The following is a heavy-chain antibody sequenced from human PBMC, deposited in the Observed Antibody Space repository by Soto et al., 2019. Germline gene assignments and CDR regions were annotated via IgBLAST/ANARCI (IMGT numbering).Heavy chain of an antibody. CDR3: AHSEIAVRNFDY. D-gene: IGHD6-6*01. CDR2: IYWDDDK. V-gene: IGHV2-5*02. CDR1: GFSLSTSAVG. J-gene: IGHJ4*02. Sequence: QITLKESGPPLVKPTQTLTLTCTFSGFSLSTSAVGVGWIRQPPEKALEWLALIYWDDDKRYSPSLKSRLTITKDTSKNQVVLTMTNMDPVDTATYYCAHSEIAVRNFDYWGQGTLVTVSS.